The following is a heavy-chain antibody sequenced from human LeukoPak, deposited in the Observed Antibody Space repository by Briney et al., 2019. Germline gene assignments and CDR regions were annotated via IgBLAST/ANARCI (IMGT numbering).Heavy chain of an antibody. CDR1: GFTVSGNY. CDR2: IYSGGST. D-gene: IGHD1-26*01. Sequence: PGGSLRLSCAASGFTVSGNYMSWVRQAPGKGLEWVSVIYSGGSTYYADSVKGRFTISRDNAKNSLFLQMNSLRAEDTALYYCVRDRKYRIVGTTQHYFDCWGQGTLVSVSS. J-gene: IGHJ4*02. CDR3: VRDRKYRIVGTTQHYFDC. V-gene: IGHV3-66*01.